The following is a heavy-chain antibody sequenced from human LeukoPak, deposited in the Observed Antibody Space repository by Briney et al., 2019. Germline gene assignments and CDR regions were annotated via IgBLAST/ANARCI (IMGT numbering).Heavy chain of an antibody. CDR2: ISSSGSTI. V-gene: IGHV3-48*01. D-gene: IGHD4-17*01. Sequence: GGSLRLSCAASGFTFSSYTMNWVRQAPGKGLEWLSYISSSGSTIYYADSVKGRFTISRDNAKNSLYLQMNSLRAEDTAVYYCARDLYGDYEFDYWGQGTLVTVSS. CDR1: GFTFSSYT. CDR3: ARDLYGDYEFDY. J-gene: IGHJ4*02.